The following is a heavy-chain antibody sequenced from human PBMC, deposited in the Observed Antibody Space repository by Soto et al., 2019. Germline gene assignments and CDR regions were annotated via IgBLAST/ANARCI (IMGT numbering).Heavy chain of an antibody. CDR3: ARLISSGWYHYYYGMDV. D-gene: IGHD6-19*01. J-gene: IGHJ6*02. CDR2: IYPGDSDT. Sequence: GESLKISCKGSGYSFTSYWIGWVRQMPGKGLEWMGIIYPGDSDTRYSPSFQGQVTISADKSISTAYLQWSSLKASDTAMYYCARLISSGWYHYYYGMDVWGQGTMVTVS. V-gene: IGHV5-51*01. CDR1: GYSFTSYW.